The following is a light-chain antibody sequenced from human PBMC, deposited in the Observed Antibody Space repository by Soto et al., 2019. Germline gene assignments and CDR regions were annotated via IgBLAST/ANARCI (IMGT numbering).Light chain of an antibody. J-gene: IGKJ2*01. CDR3: QQYNNWPPMYT. Sequence: EIVMTQSPATLSVFPGERATLSCRASQSVSSNLVWYQQKPGQAPRLLIYGASTRATGIPARFSGSGSGTEFTLTISSLQSEDFAAYYCQQYNNWPPMYTFGQGTKLEIK. V-gene: IGKV3-15*01. CDR1: QSVSSN. CDR2: GAS.